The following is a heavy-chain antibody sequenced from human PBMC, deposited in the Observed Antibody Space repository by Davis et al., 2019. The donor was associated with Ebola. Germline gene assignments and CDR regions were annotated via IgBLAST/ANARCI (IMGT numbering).Heavy chain of an antibody. CDR2: ISYDGSNK. J-gene: IGHJ4*02. D-gene: IGHD3-3*01. CDR1: GFTFSSYG. V-gene: IGHV3-30*03. CDR3: ASGGFDY. Sequence: GESLKISCAASGFTFSSYGMHWVRQAPGQGLEWVAVISYDGSNKYYADSVKGRFTISRDNSKNTLYLQMNSLRAEDTAVYYCASGGFDYWGQGTLVTVSS.